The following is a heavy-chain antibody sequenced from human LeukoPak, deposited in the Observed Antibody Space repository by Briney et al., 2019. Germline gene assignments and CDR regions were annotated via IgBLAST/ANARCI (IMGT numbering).Heavy chain of an antibody. J-gene: IGHJ4*02. Sequence: RGSLRLSCAASGFTFSSYGMHWVRQAPGKGLEWVAVISYDGSNKYYTDSVKGRLTISRDNSKNTLYLQMNSLRAEDTAIYYCAREGPRGNSQFDYWGQGTLVTVSS. V-gene: IGHV3-30*03. CDR1: GFTFSSYG. CDR3: AREGPRGNSQFDY. D-gene: IGHD2/OR15-2a*01. CDR2: ISYDGSNK.